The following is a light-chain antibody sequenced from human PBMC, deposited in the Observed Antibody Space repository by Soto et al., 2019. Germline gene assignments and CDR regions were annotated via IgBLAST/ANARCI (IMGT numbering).Light chain of an antibody. V-gene: IGKV1-5*03. CDR1: QSINNW. J-gene: IGKJ1*01. CDR3: QHYGA. Sequence: DIQLTQSPSTLSASLGDRVTFTCRASQSINNWLAWYQQKPGKAPKVLIYKASALETGVPSRFSGSGSATEFTLTISSLQPDDFATYYCQHYGAFGQGTKVEIK. CDR2: KAS.